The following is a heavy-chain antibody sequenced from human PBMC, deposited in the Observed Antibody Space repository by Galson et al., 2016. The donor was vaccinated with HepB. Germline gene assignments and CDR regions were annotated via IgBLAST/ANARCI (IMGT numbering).Heavy chain of an antibody. CDR2: IRGDGIVS. Sequence: SLRLSCAASGFTFNAHWMNWVRQAPGKGLEWVANIRGDGIVSYYAESVRGRFTISRDNAKNSRYLQMNGLRVDETAVYYCSRERTGSYFDWGQGTLVTVSS. V-gene: IGHV3-7*01. D-gene: IGHD3-10*01. CDR3: SRERTGSYFD. J-gene: IGHJ4*02. CDR1: GFTFNAHW.